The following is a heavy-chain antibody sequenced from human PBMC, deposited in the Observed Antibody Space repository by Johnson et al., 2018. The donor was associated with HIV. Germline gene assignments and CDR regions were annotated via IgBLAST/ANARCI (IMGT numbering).Heavy chain of an antibody. CDR1: GFTFDDYA. Sequence: VQLVESGGGLVQPGRSLRLSCAASGFTFDDYAMHWVRQAPGKGLEWVSGISWNSGSIGYADSVKGRFTISRDNAKNSLYLQMNSLRAEDTALYYCARERVLGAFDIWGQGTMVTVSS. CDR3: ARERVLGAFDI. V-gene: IGHV3-9*01. J-gene: IGHJ3*02. CDR2: ISWNSGSI.